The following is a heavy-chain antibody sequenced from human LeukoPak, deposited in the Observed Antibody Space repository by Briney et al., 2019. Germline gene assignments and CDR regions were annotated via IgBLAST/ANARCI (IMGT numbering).Heavy chain of an antibody. CDR2: IWDDGSNK. D-gene: IGHD3-22*01. CDR3: ARGDIVPVYFDSSGALGY. CDR1: GFTFSSYG. V-gene: IGHV3-33*01. Sequence: PGGSLRLSCAASGFTFSSYGMHWVRQAPGKGLEWVAVIWDDGSNKYYADSVKGRFTISRDNSKNTLYLQMNNLRPEDTAVYYCARGDIVPVYFDSSGALGYWGQGTLVTVSS. J-gene: IGHJ4*02.